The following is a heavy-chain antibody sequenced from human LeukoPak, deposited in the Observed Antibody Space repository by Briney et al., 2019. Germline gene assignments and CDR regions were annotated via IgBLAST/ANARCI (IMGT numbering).Heavy chain of an antibody. Sequence: GGSLRLSCAASGFTFSAYTLNWVRQAPGKGLEWVSSIKGSDNYIYNADSVAGRFTVSTDDAQNSIYLQMNSLRVEDTAIYYCARSRGMSINDKNLLYWGQGSLVTVSS. V-gene: IGHV3-21*06. D-gene: IGHD3-10*01. J-gene: IGHJ4*02. CDR3: ARSRGMSINDKNLLY. CDR1: GFTFSAYT. CDR2: IKGSDNYI.